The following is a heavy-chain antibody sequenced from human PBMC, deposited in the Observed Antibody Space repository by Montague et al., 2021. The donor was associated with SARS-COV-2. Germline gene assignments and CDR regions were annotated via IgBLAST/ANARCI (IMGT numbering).Heavy chain of an antibody. V-gene: IGHV6-1*01. CDR3: ARIPVGSKYYFGL. D-gene: IGHD2-2*01. Sequence: CAISGDSVSSNIATWNWIRQSPSRGLEWLGRTYYRSKWYNDYAESVKSRITIDPNTSKHQFSLHLNSVTPEDTAVYYCARIPVGSKYYFGLWGQGTLVTVSS. J-gene: IGHJ4*02. CDR2: TYYRSKWYN. CDR1: GDSVSSNIAT.